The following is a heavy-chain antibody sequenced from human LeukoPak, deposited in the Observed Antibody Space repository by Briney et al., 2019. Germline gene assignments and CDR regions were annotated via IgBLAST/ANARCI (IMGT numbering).Heavy chain of an antibody. V-gene: IGHV3-48*02. CDR3: ARGLGYGDYGDAFDI. J-gene: IGHJ3*02. CDR1: GFTFSRYS. Sequence: PGGSLRLSCAASGFTFSRYSMNWVRQAPGKGLEWVSYISSSSSTIYYVDSVKGRFTISRDNAKNSLYLQMNSLRDEDTAVYYCARGLGYGDYGDAFDIWGQGTMVTVSS. D-gene: IGHD4-17*01. CDR2: ISSSSSTI.